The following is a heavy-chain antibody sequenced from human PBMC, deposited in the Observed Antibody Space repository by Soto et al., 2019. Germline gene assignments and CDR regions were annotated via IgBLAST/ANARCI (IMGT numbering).Heavy chain of an antibody. Sequence: SETLSLTCAVDTGSFSHYYWNWIRQSPGKGLEWIGKIKHTGSSSYNPSLRSRVSFSLDMSKNQFSLVLRSVTAADTAVYYCARGGSSDWQVALDIRGQGTMVTVSS. V-gene: IGHV4-34*01. CDR3: ARGGSSDWQVALDI. J-gene: IGHJ3*02. D-gene: IGHD6-19*01. CDR1: TGSFSHYY. CDR2: IKHTGSS.